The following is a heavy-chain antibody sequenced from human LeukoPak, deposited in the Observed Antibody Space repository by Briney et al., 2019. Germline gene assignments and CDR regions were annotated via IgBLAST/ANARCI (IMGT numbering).Heavy chain of an antibody. J-gene: IGHJ6*02. Sequence: SVRVSCKASGGTFSNYGITWVRQAPGQGLEWMGRIIPILAIANYAQNFQGRVTTTADRSTSTAYMELRSLRSDDTAVYYCARGGLYCSSTSCYNPYGMDVWGQGTTVTVSS. D-gene: IGHD2-2*02. CDR1: GGTFSNYG. CDR2: IIPILAIA. V-gene: IGHV1-69*04. CDR3: ARGGLYCSSTSCYNPYGMDV.